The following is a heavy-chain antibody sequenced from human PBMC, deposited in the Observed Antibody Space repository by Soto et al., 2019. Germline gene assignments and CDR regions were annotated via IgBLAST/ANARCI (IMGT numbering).Heavy chain of an antibody. CDR3: ARTQFPEYYYYGMDV. Sequence: GGSLRLSCAASGFTFSSYTMHWVRQAPGKGLEWVAVISYDGSNKYYADSVKGRFTISRDNSKNTLYLQMNSLRAEDTAVYYCARTQFPEYYYYGMDVWGQGTTVTVSS. CDR1: GFTFSSYT. J-gene: IGHJ6*02. V-gene: IGHV3-30-3*01. D-gene: IGHD2-21*01. CDR2: ISYDGSNK.